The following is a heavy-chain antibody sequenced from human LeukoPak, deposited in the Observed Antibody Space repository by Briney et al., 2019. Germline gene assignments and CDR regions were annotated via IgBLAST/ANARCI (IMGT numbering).Heavy chain of an antibody. D-gene: IGHD3-9*01. CDR3: AKNGQTGFSFDP. Sequence: SETLSLTCAVYSGSLSGYYWSWIRQSPGKGLEWIGEGGDRGGTKYSPSLKSRVTISADTSKSQFSLKLRSVSAADTAVYYCAKNGQTGFSFDPWGQGTLVTVSS. V-gene: IGHV4-34*01. J-gene: IGHJ5*02. CDR2: GGDRGGT. CDR1: SGSLSGYY.